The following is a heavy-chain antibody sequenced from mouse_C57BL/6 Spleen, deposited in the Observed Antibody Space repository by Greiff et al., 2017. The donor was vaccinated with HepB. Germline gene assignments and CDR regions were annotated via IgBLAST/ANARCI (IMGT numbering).Heavy chain of an antibody. CDR2: INPYNGGT. Sequence: EVQLQQSGPVLVKPGASVKMSCKASGYTFTDYYMNWVKQSHGKSLEWIGVINPYNGGTSYNQKFKGKATLTVDKSSSTAYMELNSLTSEDSAVYYCARGGQTAQPWFAYWGQGTLVTVAA. CDR1: GYTFTDYY. J-gene: IGHJ3*01. D-gene: IGHD3-2*02. V-gene: IGHV1-19*01. CDR3: ARGGQTAQPWFAY.